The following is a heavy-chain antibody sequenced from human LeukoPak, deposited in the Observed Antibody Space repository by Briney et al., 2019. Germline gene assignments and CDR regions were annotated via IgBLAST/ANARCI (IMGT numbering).Heavy chain of an antibody. Sequence: GGSLRLSCAASGFTFSRSWMGWVRQAPGKGLEWVDNIKQDGTSKYYVDSVMGRFTISRDDAKNSLYLQMNSLRPEDTAVYYCAREEGVKVATITLQYWDQGTLVTVSS. CDR2: IKQDGTSK. CDR3: AREEGVKVATITLQY. CDR1: GFTFSRSW. D-gene: IGHD5-24*01. J-gene: IGHJ4*02. V-gene: IGHV3-7*01.